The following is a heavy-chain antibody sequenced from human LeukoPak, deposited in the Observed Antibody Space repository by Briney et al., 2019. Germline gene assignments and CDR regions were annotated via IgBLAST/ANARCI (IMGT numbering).Heavy chain of an antibody. CDR1: GFTFSRFG. CDR2: VSSSGSTI. J-gene: IGHJ4*02. D-gene: IGHD5-12*01. CDR3: AQKVGSDY. Sequence: PGGSLRLTCAASGFTFSRFGMNWVRQAPGKGLEGVLYVSSSGSTIYYADSVKGRFTSSRDNAKISLYLQMNSLRDEDTAVYYCAQKVGSDYWDQGTLVTVAS. V-gene: IGHV3-48*02.